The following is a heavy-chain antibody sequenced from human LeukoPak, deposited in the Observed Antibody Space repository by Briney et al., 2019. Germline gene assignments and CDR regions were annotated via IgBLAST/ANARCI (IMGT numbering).Heavy chain of an antibody. D-gene: IGHD5-18*01. V-gene: IGHV4-39*07. CDR3: ASRGYSYGYFDY. Sequence: SETLSLTCTVSGGSISSYYWSWIRQPPGKGLEWIGSIYYSGSTYYNPSLKSRVTISVDTSKNQFSLKLSSVTAADTAVYYCASRGYSYGYFDYWGQGTLVTVSS. CDR1: GGSISSYY. CDR2: IYYSGST. J-gene: IGHJ4*02.